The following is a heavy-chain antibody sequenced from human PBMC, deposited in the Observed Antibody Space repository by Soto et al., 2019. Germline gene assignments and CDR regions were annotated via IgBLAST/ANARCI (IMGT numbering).Heavy chain of an antibody. D-gene: IGHD3-22*01. V-gene: IGHV3-33*01. CDR2: IWYDGSNK. CDR1: GFTFSSYG. CDR3: ARDFYYYDSSGYGNEAFDI. J-gene: IGHJ3*02. Sequence: QVQLVESGGGVVQPGRSLRLSCAASGFTFSSYGMHWVRQAPGKGLEWVAVIWYDGSNKYYADSVKGRFTISRDNSKNTLYLQMNSLRAEDTAVYYCARDFYYYDSSGYGNEAFDIWGQGTMVTVSS.